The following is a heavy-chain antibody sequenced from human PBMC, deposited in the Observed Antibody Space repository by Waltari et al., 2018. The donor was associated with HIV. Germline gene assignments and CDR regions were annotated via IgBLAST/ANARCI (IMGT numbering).Heavy chain of an antibody. CDR2: ISYDGRNK. Sequence: QVQLVESGGGVVQPGRSLRLSCAASGFSFSSEVMHWVRQAPGKGLEWVAAISYDGRNKFYADSVKGRFTISRDNSKNTVYVEMSSLSPEDTAVYFCARDAAPPEYWGQGTLVTVSS. V-gene: IGHV3-30*03. J-gene: IGHJ4*02. CDR3: ARDAAPPEY. CDR1: GFSFSSEV.